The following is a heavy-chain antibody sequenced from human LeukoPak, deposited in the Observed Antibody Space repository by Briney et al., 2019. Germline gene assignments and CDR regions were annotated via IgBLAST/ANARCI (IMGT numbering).Heavy chain of an antibody. Sequence: GASVKVSCKASGYTFTSYGISWVRQAPGQGLGRMGWISADNGNTNYAQKPQGRVTLTTDTSTSTAYMELRSLRSDDTAVYYCARDELLPPSYFDYWGQGTLVTVSS. V-gene: IGHV1-18*01. D-gene: IGHD3-10*01. CDR3: ARDELLPPSYFDY. J-gene: IGHJ4*02. CDR2: ISADNGNT. CDR1: GYTFTSYG.